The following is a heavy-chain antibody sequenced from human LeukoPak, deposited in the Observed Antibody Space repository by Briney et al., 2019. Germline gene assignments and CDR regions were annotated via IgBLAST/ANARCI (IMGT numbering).Heavy chain of an antibody. CDR1: GFTFSSYA. Sequence: PGGSLRLSCAASGFTFSSYAMHWVRQAPGKGLEWVAVISYDGSNKYYADSVKGRFTISRDNSKNTLYLQMNSLRAEDTAVYYCARDTAVSGWALDDAFDIWGQGTMVTVSS. J-gene: IGHJ3*02. CDR2: ISYDGSNK. V-gene: IGHV3-30*04. D-gene: IGHD6-19*01. CDR3: ARDTAVSGWALDDAFDI.